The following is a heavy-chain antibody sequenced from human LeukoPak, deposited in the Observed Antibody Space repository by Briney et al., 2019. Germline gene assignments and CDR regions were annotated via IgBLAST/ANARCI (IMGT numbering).Heavy chain of an antibody. J-gene: IGHJ4*02. CDR1: GFTFSSYA. V-gene: IGHV3-23*01. D-gene: IGHD3-22*01. Sequence: GGSLRLSCAASGFTFSSYAMSWVRQAPGKGLEWVSAISGSGGSTYYADSVKGRFTISRDNPKNTLYLQMNSLRAEDTAVYYCAKEWTYYYDSSGYYFDYWGQGTLVTVSS. CDR3: AKEWTYYYDSSGYYFDY. CDR2: ISGSGGST.